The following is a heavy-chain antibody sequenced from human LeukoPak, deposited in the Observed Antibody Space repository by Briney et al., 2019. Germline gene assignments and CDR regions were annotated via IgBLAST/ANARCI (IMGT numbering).Heavy chain of an antibody. CDR1: GGSISSYY. J-gene: IGHJ4*02. CDR2: IYTSGST. Sequence: SETLSLTCTVSGGSISSYYWSWIWQPAGKGLEWIGRIYTSGSTNYNPSLKSRVTMSVGTSKTQFSLKVTSVTTADTAVYYCAKGRKDFDTNLGPFDSWGQGILVTVSS. D-gene: IGHD3-9*01. CDR3: AKGRKDFDTNLGPFDS. V-gene: IGHV4-4*07.